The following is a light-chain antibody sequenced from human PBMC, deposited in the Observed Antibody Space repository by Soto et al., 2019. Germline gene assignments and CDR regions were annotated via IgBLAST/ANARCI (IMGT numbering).Light chain of an antibody. J-gene: IGLJ1*01. CDR3: SSYTTNNTLV. CDR2: EVS. V-gene: IGLV2-14*01. Sequence: QSALTQPASVSGSPGQSITISCTGTSSDVGDYKYVSWYQKHPGKAPKALIYEVSNRPSGVSNRFSGSKSGNTASLTISGLPAEDEADYYCSSYTTNNTLVFGPGTKLTVL. CDR1: SSDVGDYKY.